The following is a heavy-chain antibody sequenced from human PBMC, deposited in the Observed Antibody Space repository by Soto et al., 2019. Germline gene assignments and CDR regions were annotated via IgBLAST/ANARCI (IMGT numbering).Heavy chain of an antibody. D-gene: IGHD3-3*01. Sequence: GSLSLSCVTSGFTLSRNTMYWVRQAPGKGLELVASITSSGSYVYYADSVKGRFSASRDNAKNSLSLKMDSLRPDDTAIYFCVKDECLGAMYGWGQGTTVTV. V-gene: IGHV3-21*01. J-gene: IGHJ6*02. CDR2: ITSSGSYV. CDR1: GFTLSRNT. CDR3: VKDECLGAMYG.